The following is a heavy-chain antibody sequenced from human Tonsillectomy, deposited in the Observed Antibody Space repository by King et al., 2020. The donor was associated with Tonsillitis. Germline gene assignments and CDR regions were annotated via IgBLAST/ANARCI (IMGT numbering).Heavy chain of an antibody. J-gene: IGHJ4*02. Sequence: QLQESGPVLLKPSETLSLTCSVSGYFISSGYFWGWIRQSPLRGLEWIGSVHHDGGTNYTPSLKSRLTLSVDKAKNQFCLRLTSVTAADGAMYYCVRMAAARTYYFDTWGPGALVSAS. CDR2: VHHDGGT. V-gene: IGHV4-38-2*02. D-gene: IGHD5-24*01. CDR3: VRMAAARTYYFDT. CDR1: GYFISSGYF.